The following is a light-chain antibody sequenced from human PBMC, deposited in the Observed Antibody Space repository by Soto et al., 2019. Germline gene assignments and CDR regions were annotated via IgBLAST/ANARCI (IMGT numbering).Light chain of an antibody. CDR1: SSNIGSNT. V-gene: IGLV1-44*01. CDR2: TNN. J-gene: IGLJ2*01. CDR3: AAWDDSLNGPV. Sequence: QPVLTQPPSASGTPGQRVTISCSGSSSNIGSNTVNWYQHLPGTAPKLLIYTNNQRPSGVPDRFSGSKSGTSASLAISGLQSEDEADYHCAAWDDSLNGPVFGGGTQLTVL.